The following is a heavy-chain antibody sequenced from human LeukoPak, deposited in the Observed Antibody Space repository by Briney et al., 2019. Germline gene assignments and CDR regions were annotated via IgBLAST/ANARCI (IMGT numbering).Heavy chain of an antibody. CDR2: IIPNTGDT. CDR3: ARDPYSSGWYFGSYYYYYYMDV. Sequence: GASVKVSCKASGYPFTGYYMHWVRQAPGQGLEWMGWIIPNTGDTNYAQKFQGRVTMTRDTSISTAYMELSRLRSDDTAVYYCARDPYSSGWYFGSYYYYYYMDVWGKGTTVTVSS. V-gene: IGHV1-2*02. J-gene: IGHJ6*03. D-gene: IGHD6-19*01. CDR1: GYPFTGYY.